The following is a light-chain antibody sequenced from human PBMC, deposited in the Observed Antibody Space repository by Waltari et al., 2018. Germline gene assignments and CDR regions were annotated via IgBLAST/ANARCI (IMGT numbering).Light chain of an antibody. CDR2: DAS. V-gene: IGLV2-11*01. Sequence: QSALTQPRSVSGSPGPSVTISCTGTSSDVGGYNYVSWYQQHPGKAPKLMIYDASKRPSGFPDRFAGSKSGNTASLTISGLQAEDEADYYCCSYAGSYTFVVFGGGTKLTVL. CDR1: SSDVGGYNY. J-gene: IGLJ2*01. CDR3: CSYAGSYTFVV.